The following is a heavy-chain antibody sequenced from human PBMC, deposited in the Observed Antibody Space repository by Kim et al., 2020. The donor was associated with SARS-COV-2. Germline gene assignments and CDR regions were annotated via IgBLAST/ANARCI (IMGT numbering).Heavy chain of an antibody. V-gene: IGHV4-59*12. Sequence: SETLSLTCTVSGGSITSSYWGWIRQPPGKGLEWIGYIYVSGTTEYNPSLKSRVTMSVDTSKNQFSLNLHSVTSADTAVYYCASAQYTNRFGPWGQGTLVAVSS. CDR2: IYVSGTT. CDR3: ASAQYTNRFGP. D-gene: IGHD2-8*01. CDR1: GGSITSSY. J-gene: IGHJ5*02.